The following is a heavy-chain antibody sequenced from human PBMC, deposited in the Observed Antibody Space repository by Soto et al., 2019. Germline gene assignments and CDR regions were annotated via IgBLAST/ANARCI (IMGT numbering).Heavy chain of an antibody. CDR3: ARGWWGNFDY. V-gene: IGHV1-3*01. Sequence: QVQLVQSGAEVKKPGASVKVSYKASGYTFTSYAMHWVRQAPGQRLEWMGWINAGNGNTKYSQKFQGRVTITRDTSASTAYMELSSLRSEDTAVYYCARGWWGNFDYWGQGTLVTVSS. J-gene: IGHJ4*02. D-gene: IGHD2-15*01. CDR2: INAGNGNT. CDR1: GYTFTSYA.